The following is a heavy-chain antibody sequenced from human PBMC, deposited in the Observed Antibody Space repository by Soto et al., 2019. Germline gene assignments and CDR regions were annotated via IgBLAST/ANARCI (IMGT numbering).Heavy chain of an antibody. D-gene: IGHD3-10*01. CDR2: ISSSSSTI. CDR3: ARAFHYYYGSGSYYYYFDY. V-gene: IGHV3-48*02. J-gene: IGHJ4*02. CDR1: GFTFSSYS. Sequence: GGSLRLSCAASGFTFSSYSMNWVRQAPGKGLEWVSYISSSSSTIYYADSVKGRFTISRDNAKNSLYLQMNSRRDEDTAVYYCARAFHYYYGSGSYYYYFDYWGQGTLVTVSS.